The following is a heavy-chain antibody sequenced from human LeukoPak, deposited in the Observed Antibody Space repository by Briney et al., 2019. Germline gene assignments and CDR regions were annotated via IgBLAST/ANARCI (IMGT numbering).Heavy chain of an antibody. D-gene: IGHD1-26*01. Sequence: SVKVSCKASGGTFSSYAISWVRQAPGQGLEWMGGVIPIFGTANYAQKFQGRVTITADKSTSTAYMELSSLRSEDTAVYYCARDVGAKIVFDIWGQGTMVTVSS. V-gene: IGHV1-69*06. CDR3: ARDVGAKIVFDI. J-gene: IGHJ3*02. CDR2: VIPIFGTA. CDR1: GGTFSSYA.